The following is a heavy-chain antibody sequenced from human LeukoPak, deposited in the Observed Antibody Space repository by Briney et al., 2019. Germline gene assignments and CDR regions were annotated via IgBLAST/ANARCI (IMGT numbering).Heavy chain of an antibody. CDR2: INAGNGNT. Sequence: APVKVSCKASGYTFTSYAMHWVRRAPGQRLEWMGWINAGNGNTKYSQKFQGRVTITRDTSASTAYMELSSLRSEDTAVYYCARDLVVAAAGYYYYGMDVWGQGTTVTVSS. CDR1: GYTFTSYA. CDR3: ARDLVVAAAGYYYYGMDV. J-gene: IGHJ6*02. V-gene: IGHV1-3*01. D-gene: IGHD6-13*01.